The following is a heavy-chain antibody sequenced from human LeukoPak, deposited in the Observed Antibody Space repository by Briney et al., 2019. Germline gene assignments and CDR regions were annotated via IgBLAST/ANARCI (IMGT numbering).Heavy chain of an antibody. V-gene: IGHV4-39*01. CDR3: ARHGRGYYYDSSGFS. Sequence: SETLSLTCTVSGGSNRSSSYYWGWIRQPPGKGLEWIGSISYSGNTYYNPSLKSRVTMSVDTPKNQFSLKLSSVTAADTVVYYCARHGRGYYYDSSGFSWGQGTLVTVSS. CDR1: GGSNRSSSYY. D-gene: IGHD3-22*01. J-gene: IGHJ5*02. CDR2: ISYSGNT.